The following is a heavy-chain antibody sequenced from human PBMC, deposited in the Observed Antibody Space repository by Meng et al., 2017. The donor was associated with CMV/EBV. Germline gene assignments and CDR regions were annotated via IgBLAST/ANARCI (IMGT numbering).Heavy chain of an antibody. J-gene: IGHJ3*02. V-gene: IGHV3-21*01. D-gene: IGHD2-2*01. CDR1: GFTFSSYS. Sequence: GESLKISCAASGFTFSSYSMNWVRQAPGKGLEWVSSISSSSSYIYYADSVKGRFTISRDIAKNSLYLQMNSLRAEDTAVYYCAREGYCSSTSCYPSDAFDIWGQGTMVTVSS. CDR2: ISSSSSYI. CDR3: AREGYCSSTSCYPSDAFDI.